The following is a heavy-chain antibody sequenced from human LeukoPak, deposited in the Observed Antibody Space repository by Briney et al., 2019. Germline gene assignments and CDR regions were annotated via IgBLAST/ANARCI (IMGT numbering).Heavy chain of an antibody. J-gene: IGHJ6*03. Sequence: PGGSLRLSCAASGFTFSSYAMSWVRQAPGKGLEWVSAISGSGGSTYYADSVKGRFTISRDNSKNTLYLQMNSLRAEDTAVYYCARGGAYYDYVWGSYRPPGYYYYMDVWGKGTTVTISS. CDR2: ISGSGGST. D-gene: IGHD3-16*02. V-gene: IGHV3-23*01. CDR1: GFTFSSYA. CDR3: ARGGAYYDYVWGSYRPPGYYYYMDV.